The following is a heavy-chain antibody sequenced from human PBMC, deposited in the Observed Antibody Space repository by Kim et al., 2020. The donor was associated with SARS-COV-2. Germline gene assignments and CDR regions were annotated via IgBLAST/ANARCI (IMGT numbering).Heavy chain of an antibody. CDR3: ATAGTYDDYHYMDV. V-gene: IGHV3-30*03. CDR1: GFTFSRYA. Sequence: GGSLRLSCAASGFTFSRYAMHWVRRAPGKGLEWVAVMSYDGNNKYYGDSVKGRFTISRDISKNTLYLQMNSLRVEDTAVYYCATAGTYDDYHYMDVRGEGTTVIVSS. D-gene: IGHD3-10*01. J-gene: IGHJ6*03. CDR2: MSYDGNNK.